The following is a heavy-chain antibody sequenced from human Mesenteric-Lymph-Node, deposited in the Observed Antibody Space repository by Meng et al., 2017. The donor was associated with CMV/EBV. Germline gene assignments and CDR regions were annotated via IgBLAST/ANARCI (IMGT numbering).Heavy chain of an antibody. CDR3: ANSRYCSIISCYDTVYYYYGLDV. CDR2: ISGSGGST. Sequence: GESLKTSCAAPGFTFSSHAMNWVRQAPGTGLEWVSAISGSGGSTYYADPVKGRFTNSRDNSKNTMYLQMNRLRAEDTAVYYCANSRYCSIISCYDTVYYYYGLDVWGQGTKVTVSS. D-gene: IGHD2-2*01. CDR1: GFTFSSHA. J-gene: IGHJ6*02. V-gene: IGHV3-23*01.